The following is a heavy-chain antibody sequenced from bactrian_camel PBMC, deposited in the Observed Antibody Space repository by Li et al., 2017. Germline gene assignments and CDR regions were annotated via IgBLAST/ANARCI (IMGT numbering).Heavy chain of an antibody. D-gene: IGHD4*01. J-gene: IGHJ4*01. CDR2: INRFSRT. V-gene: IGHV3S40*01. Sequence: VQLVESGGDLVQPGGSLRLSCAASGFTFSSYDMSWVRQAPGKGHEWVSTINRFSRTRYADSVKGRFTISRDNAKNTLYLQLSALKPEDTAMYYCAAAHRVLDCYDGTEPEGFLSYWGPGTQVTVS. CDR3: AAAHRVLDCYDGTEPEGFLSY. CDR1: GFTFSSYD.